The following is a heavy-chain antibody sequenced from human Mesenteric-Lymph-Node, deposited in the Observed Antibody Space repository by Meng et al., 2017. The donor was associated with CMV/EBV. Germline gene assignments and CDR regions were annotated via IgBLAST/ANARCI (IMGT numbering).Heavy chain of an antibody. D-gene: IGHD3-3*01. CDR1: GFTFDDYA. V-gene: IGHV3-9*01. J-gene: IGHJ4*02. CDR3: AKGNYDFWSGYYYYFDY. Sequence: GGSLRLSCAASGFTFDDYAMHWVRQAPGKGLEWVSGISWNSGSIGYADSVKGRFTISRDNAKNSLYLQMNSLRAEDTALYYCAKGNYDFWSGYYYYFDYWGQGTLVTVSS. CDR2: ISWNSGSI.